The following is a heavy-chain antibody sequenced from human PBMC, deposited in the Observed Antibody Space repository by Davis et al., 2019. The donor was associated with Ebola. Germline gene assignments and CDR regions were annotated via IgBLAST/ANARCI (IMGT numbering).Heavy chain of an antibody. J-gene: IGHJ6*02. CDR2: IYYSGST. V-gene: IGHV4-59*12. CDR1: GGSSRGYY. D-gene: IGHD3-10*01. CDR3: ARGGSGSGWHSRNYYYYYGMDV. Sequence: SEPLSPTCAVHGGSSRGYYWSWIRQPPGKGLERIGHIYYSGSTNYNPSLKSRVTISVDTSKNQFPLKLTCVTAADTAVYYCARGGSGSGWHSRNYYYYYGMDVWGQGTTVTVSS.